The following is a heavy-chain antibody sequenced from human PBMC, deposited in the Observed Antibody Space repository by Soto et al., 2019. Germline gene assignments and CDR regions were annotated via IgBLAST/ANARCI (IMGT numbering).Heavy chain of an antibody. Sequence: AGGSLRLSCAASGFTFSSYAMSWVRQAPGKGLEWVSAISGSGGSTYYADSVKGRFTISRDNSKNTLYLQMNSLRAEDTAVYYCAQGYGSGSYSSLDAFDIWGQGTMVTVSS. D-gene: IGHD3-10*01. CDR3: AQGYGSGSYSSLDAFDI. CDR2: ISGSGGST. CDR1: GFTFSSYA. V-gene: IGHV3-23*01. J-gene: IGHJ3*02.